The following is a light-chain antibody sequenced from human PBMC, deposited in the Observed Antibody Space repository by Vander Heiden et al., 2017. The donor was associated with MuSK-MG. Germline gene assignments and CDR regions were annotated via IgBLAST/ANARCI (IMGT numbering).Light chain of an antibody. J-gene: IGLJ3*02. V-gene: IGLV2-23*01. CDR2: EDS. Sequence: QSALTSPASASGSPGQAITIPCTGTSQALGYYNIVSWYQQHPGKAPKLMIYEDSKRPSGVSNRFSGSQSGNTASLTISGLEAEDEADYYCCSYATSGAWVFGGGTKLTVL. CDR3: CSYATSGAWV. CDR1: SQALGYYNI.